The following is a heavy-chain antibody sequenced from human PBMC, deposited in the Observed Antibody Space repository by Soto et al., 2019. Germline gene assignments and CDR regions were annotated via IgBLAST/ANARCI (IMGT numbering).Heavy chain of an antibody. V-gene: IGHV1-69*13. CDR1: GGTFSSYA. J-gene: IGHJ6*02. CDR2: IIPIFGTA. D-gene: IGHD3-3*01. CDR3: ARGADFWSGYSLYYYYYGMDV. Sequence: SVKVSCKASGGTFSSYAISWVRQAPGQGLEWMGGIIPIFGTANYAQKFQGRVTITADESTSTAYMELSSLRSEDTAVYYCARGADFWSGYSLYYYYYGMDVWGQGTTVTVSS.